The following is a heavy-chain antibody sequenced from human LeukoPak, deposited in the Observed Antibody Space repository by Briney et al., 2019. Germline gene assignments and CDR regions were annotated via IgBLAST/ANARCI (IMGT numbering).Heavy chain of an antibody. V-gene: IGHV3-7*01. D-gene: IGHD1-26*01. CDR1: GFTFSSYG. J-gene: IGHJ4*02. CDR3: ARGGELLRPADY. CDR2: MNQDGSEK. Sequence: GGSLRLSCAASGFTFSSYGMHWVRQAPGKGLEWVANMNQDGSEKYYVDSVKGRFTISRDNAKNSLYLQMNNLRAEDTAVYYCARGGELLRPADYWGQGTLVTVSS.